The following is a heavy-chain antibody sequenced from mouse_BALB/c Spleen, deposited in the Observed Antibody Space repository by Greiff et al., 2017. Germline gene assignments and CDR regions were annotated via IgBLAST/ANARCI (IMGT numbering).Heavy chain of an antibody. CDR3: TRSGEDYDDAMYY. CDR2: IYPSDSYT. V-gene: IGHV1-69*02. D-gene: IGHD2-4*01. Sequence: QVQLQQPGAELVRPGASVKLSCKASGYTFTSYWINWVKQRPGQGLEWIGNIYPSDSYTNYNQKFKDKATLTVDKSSSTAYMQLSSPTSEDSAVYYCTRSGEDYDDAMYYWGQGTSVTVSS. J-gene: IGHJ4*01. CDR1: GYTFTSYW.